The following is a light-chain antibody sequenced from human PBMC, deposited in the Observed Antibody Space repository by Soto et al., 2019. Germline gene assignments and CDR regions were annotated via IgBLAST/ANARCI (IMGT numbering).Light chain of an antibody. CDR1: SSDVGAYDA. V-gene: IGLV2-23*01. CDR3: CSSAPESTYV. CDR2: RGT. Sequence: QSALAQPASVSGSPGQSITISCTGTSSDVGAYDAVSWYQQHPGKAPQVIIYRGTKRPSGVSTRFSGSVYGNTASLTVSGLQSEDEAEYFCCSSAPESTYVFGTGTKLTVL. J-gene: IGLJ1*01.